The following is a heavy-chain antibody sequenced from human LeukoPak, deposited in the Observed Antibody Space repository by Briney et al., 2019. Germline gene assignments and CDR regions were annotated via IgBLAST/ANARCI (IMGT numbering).Heavy chain of an antibody. V-gene: IGHV1-46*01. CDR1: GYTFTIYY. J-gene: IGHJ4*02. D-gene: IGHD1-26*01. CDR3: ARGYSGSSVDY. Sequence: GASVKVSCKSSGYTFTIYYMHWVRQAPGQGLEWMGMINPSGGSTSYAQKFQGRVTMTRDTSTSTVYMDLSCLRSEDTAVYYCARGYSGSSVDYWGQGTLVTVSS. CDR2: INPSGGST.